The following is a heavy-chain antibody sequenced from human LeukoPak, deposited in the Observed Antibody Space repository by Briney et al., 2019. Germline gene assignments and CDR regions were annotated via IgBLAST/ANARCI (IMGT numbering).Heavy chain of an antibody. CDR3: ARTYYYDSSGYFLSGGFDI. CDR2: ISSSSRTR. Sequence: GGSLRLSCAGSGFTFSSYSINWVRQAPGKGLEWLSYISSSSRTRYYADSVKGRFTISRDNAKNSVDLQMNSLRSEDTAVYYCARTYYYDSSGYFLSGGFDIWGQGTMVTVSS. CDR1: GFTFSSYS. V-gene: IGHV3-48*04. D-gene: IGHD3-22*01. J-gene: IGHJ3*02.